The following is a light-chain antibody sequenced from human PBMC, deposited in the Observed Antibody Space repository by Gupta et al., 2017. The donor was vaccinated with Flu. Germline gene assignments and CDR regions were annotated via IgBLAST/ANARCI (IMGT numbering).Light chain of an antibody. J-gene: IGKJ2*01. CDR1: QSVNIY. CDR2: DAS. Sequence: EVVLTQSPATLSLSPGDRAILSCRASQSVNIYLAWYQQKPGQPPRLLMFDASKRAAGIPDRCSGSGCGTDFTLTISTREPEDFAVDYCQQRSGLPLYTFGRGTKLE. V-gene: IGKV3-11*01. CDR3: QQRSGLPLYT.